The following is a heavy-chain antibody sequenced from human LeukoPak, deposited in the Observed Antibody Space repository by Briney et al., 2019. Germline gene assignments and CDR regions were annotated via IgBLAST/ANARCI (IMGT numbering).Heavy chain of an antibody. D-gene: IGHD1-26*01. CDR1: GYTFTSYD. J-gene: IGHJ3*02. CDR2: MNPNSGNT. V-gene: IGHV1-8*01. Sequence: ASVKVSCKASGYTFTSYDINWVRQATGQGLEWMGWMNPNSGNTGYAQKFQGRVTITADTSTDTAYMELSSLRSEDTAVYYCALVGATLGGAFDIWGQGTMVTVSS. CDR3: ALVGATLGGAFDI.